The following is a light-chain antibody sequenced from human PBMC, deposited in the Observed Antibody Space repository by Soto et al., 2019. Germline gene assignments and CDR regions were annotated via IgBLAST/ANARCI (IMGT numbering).Light chain of an antibody. Sequence: QSALTQPASVSGSPGQSITISCTGTSRDVGGYNYVSWYQQHPGKAPKLMIYDVSSRPSGVSNRFSGSKSGNTASLTISGLQAEDEADYYCSSYTSSSTPHVVFGGGTKLTVL. J-gene: IGLJ2*01. CDR1: SRDVGGYNY. CDR3: SSYTSSSTPHVV. CDR2: DVS. V-gene: IGLV2-14*01.